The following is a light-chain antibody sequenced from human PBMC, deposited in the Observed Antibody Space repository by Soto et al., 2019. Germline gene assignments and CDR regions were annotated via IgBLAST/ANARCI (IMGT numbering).Light chain of an antibody. CDR2: DAS. Sequence: EIVLTQSPATLSLSPGNRATLSCRASQSVSKYLAWYQQRPGQAPRLLIYDASTRATGISARFSGSGYGTEFTLTISSLQSEDFAVYFCQQCRNWPLTFGGGTKV. CDR3: QQCRNWPLT. J-gene: IGKJ4*01. CDR1: QSVSKY. V-gene: IGKV3-11*01.